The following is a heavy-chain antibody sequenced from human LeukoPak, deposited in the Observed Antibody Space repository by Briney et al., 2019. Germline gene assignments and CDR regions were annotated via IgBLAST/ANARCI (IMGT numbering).Heavy chain of an antibody. CDR3: AKDHGRGETYYYYYGMDV. J-gene: IGHJ6*02. Sequence: PGGSLRLSCAASGFTFSSYAMSWVRQAPGKGLEWVSAISGSGGSTYYADSVKGRFTISRDNSKNTLYLQMNSLRAEDTAVYYCAKDHGRGETYYYYYGMDVWGQGTTVTVSS. CDR1: GFTFSSYA. D-gene: IGHD2-15*01. CDR2: ISGSGGST. V-gene: IGHV3-23*01.